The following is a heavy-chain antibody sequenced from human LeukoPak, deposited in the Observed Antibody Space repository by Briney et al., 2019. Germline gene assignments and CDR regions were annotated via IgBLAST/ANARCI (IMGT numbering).Heavy chain of an antibody. CDR1: GFTFSSYA. J-gene: IGHJ6*03. CDR3: ARDLYSGGYGAYYYYYMDV. V-gene: IGHV3-23*01. CDR2: ISGSGGSA. D-gene: IGHD1-26*01. Sequence: GGSLRLSCAASGFTFSSYAMSWVRQAPGKGLEWVSAISGSGGSAYYADSVKGRFTISRDNSKNTLYLQMDSLRAEDTAVYYCARDLYSGGYGAYYYYYMDVWGKGTTVTISS.